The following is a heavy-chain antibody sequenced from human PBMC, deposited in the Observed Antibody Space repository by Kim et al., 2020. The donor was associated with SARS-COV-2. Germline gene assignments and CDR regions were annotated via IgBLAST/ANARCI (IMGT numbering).Heavy chain of an antibody. CDR1: GGSISSSTHY. Sequence: SETLSHTCSVSGGSISSSTHYWGWIRQPPGKGLEWIGTIYYSVTTYYNPSLQTRVTIFGDTSKSQFSLRLTSVTAADTAVYYCARHGYTNGVIDYWGQGTLVTVSS. D-gene: IGHD6-19*01. J-gene: IGHJ4*02. V-gene: IGHV4-39*01. CDR2: IYYSVTT. CDR3: ARHGYTNGVIDY.